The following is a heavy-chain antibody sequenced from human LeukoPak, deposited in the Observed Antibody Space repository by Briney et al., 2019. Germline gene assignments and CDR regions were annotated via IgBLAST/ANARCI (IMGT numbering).Heavy chain of an antibody. CDR1: GFTFDDYA. J-gene: IGHJ4*02. CDR2: ISWNSGSI. CDR3: AKDIYGSGWHIDY. D-gene: IGHD6-19*01. V-gene: IGHV3-9*01. Sequence: PGRSLRLSCAASGFTFDDYAMHWVRQAPGKGLEWVSGISWNSGSIGYADSVKGRFTISRDNAKNSLYLQMNSLRAEDTALYYCAKDIYGSGWHIDYWGQGTLVTVSS.